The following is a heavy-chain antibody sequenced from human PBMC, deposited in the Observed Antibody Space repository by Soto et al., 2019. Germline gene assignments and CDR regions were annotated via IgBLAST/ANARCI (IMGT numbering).Heavy chain of an antibody. CDR3: ARDLMPGAAPWQEYFRY. J-gene: IGHJ1*01. CDR1: GFTFSNYA. Sequence: QVLLVESGGGVVQPGRSLRLSCAASGFTFSNYAMHWVRQAPGKGLEWVAAISYEGRDQYYADSVKGRFTISRDNSKNTLFLQMNSLRADATAVYYCARDLMPGAAPWQEYFRYWGQGTLVTVSS. D-gene: IGHD6-13*01. CDR2: ISYEGRDQ. V-gene: IGHV3-30*04.